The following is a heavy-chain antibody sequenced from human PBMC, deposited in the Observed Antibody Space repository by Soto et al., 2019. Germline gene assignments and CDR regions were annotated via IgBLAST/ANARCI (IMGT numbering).Heavy chain of an antibody. CDR2: INPNSGGT. CDR1: GYTLTVYY. V-gene: IGHV1-2*04. Sequence: ASVKVSCKASGYTLTVYYIRWVRQAPGQGLEWMGWINPNSGGTNYAQKFQGWVTMTRDTSISTACMELSRLRSDDTAVYYCARDPTSGLYGMDVWGQGTTVTVSS. J-gene: IGHJ6*02. CDR3: ARDPTSGLYGMDV.